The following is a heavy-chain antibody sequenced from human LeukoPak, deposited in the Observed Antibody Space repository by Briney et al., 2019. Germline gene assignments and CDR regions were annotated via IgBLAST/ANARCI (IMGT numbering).Heavy chain of an antibody. CDR1: GYTFTSYY. Sequence: GASVKVSCKASGYTFTSYYMHWVRQAPGQGREWMGIINPSGGSASYAQKFQGRVTMTRDMSTSTVYMELSSLRSEDTAVYYCARDSVRAAAGTRRYNWFDPWGQGTLVTVSS. J-gene: IGHJ5*02. CDR3: ARDSVRAAAGTRRYNWFDP. V-gene: IGHV1-46*01. CDR2: INPSGGSA. D-gene: IGHD6-13*01.